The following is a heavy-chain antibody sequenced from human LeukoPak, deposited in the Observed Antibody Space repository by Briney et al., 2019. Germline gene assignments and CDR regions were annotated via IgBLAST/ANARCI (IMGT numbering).Heavy chain of an antibody. V-gene: IGHV1-3*01. J-gene: IGHJ4*02. D-gene: IGHD2/OR15-2a*01. CDR2: INAGNGNT. Sequence: GASVKVSCKASGYTFTSYAMHWVRQAPGQRLEWMGWINAGNGNTKYSQKFQGRVTITRDTSASTAYMGLSSLRSEDTAAYYCARSLISFLSFDYWGQGTLVTVSS. CDR1: GYTFTSYA. CDR3: ARSLISFLSFDY.